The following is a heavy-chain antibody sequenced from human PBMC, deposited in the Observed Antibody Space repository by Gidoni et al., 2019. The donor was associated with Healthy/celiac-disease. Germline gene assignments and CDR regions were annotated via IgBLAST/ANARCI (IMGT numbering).Heavy chain of an antibody. CDR1: GGSISSYY. J-gene: IGHJ2*01. V-gene: IGHV4-59*01. CDR3: ARVVTPVLWYFDL. CDR2: IYYSGST. D-gene: IGHD2-21*02. Sequence: QVQLQESGPGLVKPSETLSLTCTVSGGSISSYYWSWIRPPPGKGLEWIGYIYYSGSTNYNPSIKSRVTISVDTSKNQFSLKLSSVTAADTAVYYCARVVTPVLWYFDLWGRGTLVTVSS.